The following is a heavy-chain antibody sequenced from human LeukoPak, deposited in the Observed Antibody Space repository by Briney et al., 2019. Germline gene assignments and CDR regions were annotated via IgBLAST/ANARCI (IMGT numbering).Heavy chain of an antibody. CDR2: IYTSGST. D-gene: IGHD6-19*01. Sequence: PSQTLSLTCTVSGGSISSGSYYWSWIRQPAGKGLEWIGRIYTSGSTNYNPSLKSRVTISVDTSKNQFSLKLSSVTAADTAVYYCARSASQWLADDAFDIWGQGTMVTVSS. V-gene: IGHV4-61*02. CDR1: GGSISSGSYY. CDR3: ARSASQWLADDAFDI. J-gene: IGHJ3*02.